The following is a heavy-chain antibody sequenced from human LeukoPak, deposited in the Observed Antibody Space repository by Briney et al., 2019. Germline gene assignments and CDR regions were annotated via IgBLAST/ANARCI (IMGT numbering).Heavy chain of an antibody. CDR2: VNSDGGGT. CDR3: ARGRPHLLPDS. Sequence: GGSLRLFCAASGFTFNKHWIHWVRQAPGKGLVWVSRVNSDGGGTTFVDSVKGRFTISRDNAKNTVYLQMSSLRVEDTAVYYCARGRPHLLPDSWGQGTLVTVSS. V-gene: IGHV3-74*01. J-gene: IGHJ4*02. CDR1: GFTFNKHW. D-gene: IGHD2-15*01.